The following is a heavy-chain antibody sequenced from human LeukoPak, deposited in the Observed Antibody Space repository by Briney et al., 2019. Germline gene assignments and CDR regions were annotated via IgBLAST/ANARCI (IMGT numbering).Heavy chain of an antibody. Sequence: PSETLSLTCSVSNDSIRNYYWSWIRQPPGKALEWIGYIYHTGNTNYNPSLKRRLTMSIDTSKNQFSLNLNSVTAADTAVYYCARGNYGSGSYYVVDFDYWGQGTLVTVS. CDR1: NDSIRNYY. V-gene: IGHV4-59*01. D-gene: IGHD3-10*01. J-gene: IGHJ4*02. CDR2: IYHTGNT. CDR3: ARGNYGSGSYYVVDFDY.